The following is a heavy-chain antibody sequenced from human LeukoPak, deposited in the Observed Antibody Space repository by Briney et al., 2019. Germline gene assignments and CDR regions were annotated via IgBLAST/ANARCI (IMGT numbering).Heavy chain of an antibody. J-gene: IGHJ6*03. D-gene: IGHD3-22*01. CDR2: IYYSGST. Sequence: SETLSLTCTVSGGSISSSSYYWGWIRQPPGKGLEWIGSIYYSGSTYYNPSLKSRATISVDTSKNQFSLKLTSVTAADTAVYYCTRAASSGPLFTYHMDVWGKGTTVTVSS. CDR3: TRAASSGPLFTYHMDV. CDR1: GGSISSSSYY. V-gene: IGHV4-39*07.